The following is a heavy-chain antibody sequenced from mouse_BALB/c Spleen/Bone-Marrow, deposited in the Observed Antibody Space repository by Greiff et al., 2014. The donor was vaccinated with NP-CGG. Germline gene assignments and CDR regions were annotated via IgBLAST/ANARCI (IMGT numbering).Heavy chain of an antibody. Sequence: QVQLQQSGAELARPGASVKLSCKASGYTFSSYWMQWVKQRPGQGLEWIGSIYPGDGDTRYTQKFKGKATSTADKSSSTAYMQLSSLASEDSAVYYCARGAYYRYDGFAYWGQGTLVTVSA. D-gene: IGHD2-14*01. CDR3: ARGAYYRYDGFAY. CDR1: GYTFSSYW. CDR2: IYPGDGDT. V-gene: IGHV1-87*01. J-gene: IGHJ3*01.